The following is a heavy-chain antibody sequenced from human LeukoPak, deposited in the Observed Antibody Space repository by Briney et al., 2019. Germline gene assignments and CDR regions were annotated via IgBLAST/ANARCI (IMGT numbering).Heavy chain of an antibody. CDR1: GYTFTGYY. CDR3: ARTSHESVLYWSDP. V-gene: IGHV1-18*04. J-gene: IGHJ5*02. D-gene: IGHD3-16*01. CDR2: ISGYNGNT. Sequence: GASVKVSCKASGYTFTGYYMHWVRQAPGQGLEWMGWISGYNGNTNYAQKFQGRVTMTTDTSTSTAYMGLRSLRSDDTAVYYCARTSHESVLYWSDPWGQGTLVNVSS.